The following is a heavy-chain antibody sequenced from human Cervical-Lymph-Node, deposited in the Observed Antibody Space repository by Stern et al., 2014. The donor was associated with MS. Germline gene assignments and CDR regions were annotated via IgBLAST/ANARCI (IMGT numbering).Heavy chain of an antibody. J-gene: IGHJ4*02. D-gene: IGHD1-1*01. CDR2: SGTDGGT. V-gene: IGHV3-23*04. CDR1: GFTFSNFA. CDR3: GKDLHYWSADS. Sequence: EMQMVESGGGLVQPGGSLRLSWAGSGFTFSNFAMTWIRQAPGQGLEWVSGSGTDGGTHYAESVKGRFSISRDNSKNTWYLQMEGLRAEDTAVYYCGKDLHYWSADSWGQGTLVTVSS.